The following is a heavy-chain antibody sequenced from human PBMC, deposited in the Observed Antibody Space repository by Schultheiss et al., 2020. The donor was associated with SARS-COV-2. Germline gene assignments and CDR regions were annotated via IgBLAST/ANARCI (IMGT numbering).Heavy chain of an antibody. CDR2: IYHSGST. CDR1: GYSISSGYY. J-gene: IGHJ5*02. Sequence: SQTLSLTCAVSGYSISSGYYWGWIRQPPGKGLEWIGSIYHSGSTYYNPSLKSRVTISVDTSKNQFSLKLSSVTAADTAVYYCARDLEVVGAPWGQGTLVTVSS. CDR3: ARDLEVVGAP. D-gene: IGHD1-1*01. V-gene: IGHV4-38-2*01.